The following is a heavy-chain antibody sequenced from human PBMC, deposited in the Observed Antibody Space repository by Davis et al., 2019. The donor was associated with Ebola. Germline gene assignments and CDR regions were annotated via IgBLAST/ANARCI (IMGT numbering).Heavy chain of an antibody. D-gene: IGHD2-15*01. Sequence: GGSLRLSCAASGFTVSSNYMSWVRQAPGKGLEWVSSISSSSSYIYYADSVKGRFTISRDNAKNSLYLQMNSLRAEDTAVYYCARDAGYCSGGSCYSGLHYYYYGMDVWGQGTTVTVSS. CDR2: ISSSSSYI. J-gene: IGHJ6*02. V-gene: IGHV3-21*01. CDR1: GFTVSSNY. CDR3: ARDAGYCSGGSCYSGLHYYYYGMDV.